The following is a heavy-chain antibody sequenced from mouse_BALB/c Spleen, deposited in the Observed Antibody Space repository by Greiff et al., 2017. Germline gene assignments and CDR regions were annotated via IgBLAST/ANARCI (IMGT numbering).Heavy chain of an antibody. CDR3: ARHEGLRDAMDY. J-gene: IGHJ4*01. CDR2: IWSDGST. CDR1: GFSLTSYG. D-gene: IGHD3-3*01. V-gene: IGHV2-6-2*01. Sequence: QVQLKESGPDLVAPSQSLSITCTVSGFSLTSYGVHWVRQPPGKGLEWLVVIWSDGSTTYNSALKSRLSISKDNSKSQVFLKMNSLQTDDTAMYYCARHEGLRDAMDYWGQGTSVTVSS.